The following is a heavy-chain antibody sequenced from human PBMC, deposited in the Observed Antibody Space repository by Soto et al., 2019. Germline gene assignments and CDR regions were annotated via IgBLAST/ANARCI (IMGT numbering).Heavy chain of an antibody. CDR1: GFTFSSYG. CDR2: ISYDGSNK. Sequence: GGSLRLCCAASGFTFSSYGMHWVRQAPGKGLEWVAVISYDGSNKYYADSVKGRFTISRDNSKNTLYLQMNSLRAEDTAVYYCAKLEQWLAIYHSYGMDVWGQGTTVTVSS. J-gene: IGHJ6*02. D-gene: IGHD6-19*01. V-gene: IGHV3-30*18. CDR3: AKLEQWLAIYHSYGMDV.